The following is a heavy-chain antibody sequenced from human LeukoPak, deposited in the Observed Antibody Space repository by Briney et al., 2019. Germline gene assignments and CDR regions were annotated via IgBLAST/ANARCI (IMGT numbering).Heavy chain of an antibody. CDR3: ARDAAGYDLGVDY. CDR1: GYTFTGYY. CDR2: INPNSGGT. Sequence: GASVKASCKASGYTFTGYYMHWVRQAPGQGLEWMGWINPNSGGTNYAQKFQGRVTMTRDTSISTAYMELSRPRSDDTAVYYCARDAAGYDLGVDYWGQGTLVTVSS. V-gene: IGHV1-2*02. D-gene: IGHD5-12*01. J-gene: IGHJ4*02.